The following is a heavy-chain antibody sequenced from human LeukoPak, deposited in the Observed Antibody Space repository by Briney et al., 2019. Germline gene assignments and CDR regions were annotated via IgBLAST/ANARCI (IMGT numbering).Heavy chain of an antibody. Sequence: PSETLSLTCTVSGGSISSSSYYWGWIRQPPGKGLEWIGSIYYSGSTYYNPSLKSRVTISVDTSKNQFSLKLSSVTAADTAVYYCARGEPDQLLVHWGQGTLVTVSS. CDR2: IYYSGST. CDR3: ARGEPDQLLVH. D-gene: IGHD6-13*01. J-gene: IGHJ4*02. V-gene: IGHV4-39*07. CDR1: GGSISSSSYY.